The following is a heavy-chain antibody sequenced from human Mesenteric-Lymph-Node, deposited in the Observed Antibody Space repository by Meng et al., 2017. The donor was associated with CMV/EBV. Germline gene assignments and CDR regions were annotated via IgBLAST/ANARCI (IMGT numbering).Heavy chain of an antibody. J-gene: IGHJ4*02. D-gene: IGHD7-27*01. V-gene: IGHV4-61*01. Sequence: GSLRLSCTVSGGSVSSGSYYWSWIRQPPGRGLEWIGYIYYSGSTNYNPSLKSRVTISVDTSKNQFSLKLSSVTAADTAVYYCARANWGYFDYWDQGTLVTVSS. CDR1: GGSVSSGSYY. CDR3: ARANWGYFDY. CDR2: IYYSGST.